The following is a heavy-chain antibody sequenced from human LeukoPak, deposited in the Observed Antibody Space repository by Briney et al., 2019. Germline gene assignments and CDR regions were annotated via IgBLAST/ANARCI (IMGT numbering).Heavy chain of an antibody. Sequence: VSLSLNCAASTFTLRSNAMSWHRHGPGQGLKGFSGVNSGGCITSYADYVKGRFTISTDNSKTTLYLQMNSLSAEDTAVYYWAKALDPGRLEWLLGAVYWGEGTLVTVSS. D-gene: IGHD3-3*01. J-gene: IGHJ4*02. CDR2: VNSGGCIT. CDR3: AKALDPGRLEWLLGAVY. V-gene: IGHV3-23*01. CDR1: TFTLRSNA.